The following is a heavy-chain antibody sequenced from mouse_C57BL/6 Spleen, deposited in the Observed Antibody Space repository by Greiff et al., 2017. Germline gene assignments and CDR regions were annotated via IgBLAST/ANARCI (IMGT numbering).Heavy chain of an antibody. CDR2: INPNNGGT. Sequence: VQLQQSGPELVKPGASVKIPCKASGYTFTDYNMDWVKQSHGKSLEWIGDINPNNGGTIYNQKFKGKATLTVDKSSSTAYMELRSLTSEDTAVYYCARSSVGADYFDYWGQGTTLTVSS. J-gene: IGHJ2*01. V-gene: IGHV1-18*01. D-gene: IGHD1-1*01. CDR3: ARSSVGADYFDY. CDR1: GYTFTDYN.